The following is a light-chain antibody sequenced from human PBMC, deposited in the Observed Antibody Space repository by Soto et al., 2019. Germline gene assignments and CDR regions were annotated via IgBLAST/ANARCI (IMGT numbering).Light chain of an antibody. Sequence: DIQRTQSPSTLSASAGDRVTITCRASQSISSWLAWYQQKPGKAPKLLIYNASRLESWVPSMFSGSGSGTEFTLTNSSLQPDDFATYYCQQYNSYSRFRQGTKVDIK. J-gene: IGKJ1*01. CDR3: QQYNSYSR. CDR1: QSISSW. CDR2: NAS. V-gene: IGKV1-5*03.